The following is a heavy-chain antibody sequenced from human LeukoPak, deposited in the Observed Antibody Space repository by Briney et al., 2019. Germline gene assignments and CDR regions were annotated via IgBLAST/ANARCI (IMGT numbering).Heavy chain of an antibody. CDR1: GFTFSSYA. V-gene: IGHV3-23*01. CDR2: ISGSGGGT. Sequence: PGGSLRLSCAASGFTFSSYAMSWVRQAPGKGLEWVSAISGSGGGTYYADSVMGRFTISRENSKTPMYLQMNSLRVEDTAVYYCAKSGRYCSGGSCYQEASLDYWGQGTLVTISS. D-gene: IGHD2-15*01. CDR3: AKSGRYCSGGSCYQEASLDY. J-gene: IGHJ4*02.